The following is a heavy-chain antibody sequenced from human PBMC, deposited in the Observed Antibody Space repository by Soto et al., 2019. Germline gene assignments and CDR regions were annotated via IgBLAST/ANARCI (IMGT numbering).Heavy chain of an antibody. CDR3: ARDGLRNSSSWCHSSFGYYYYYMDV. J-gene: IGHJ6*03. CDR1: GGSISSYY. V-gene: IGHV4-59*01. Sequence: PSETLSLTCTVSGGSISSYYWSWIRQPPGKGLEWIGYIYYSGSTNYNPSLKSRVTISVDTPKNQFSLKLSSVTAADTAVYYCARDGLRNSSSWCHSSFGYYYYYMDVWGKGTTVTVSS. D-gene: IGHD6-13*01. CDR2: IYYSGST.